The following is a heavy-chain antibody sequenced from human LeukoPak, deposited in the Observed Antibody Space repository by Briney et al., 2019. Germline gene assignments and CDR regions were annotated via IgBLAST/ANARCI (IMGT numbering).Heavy chain of an antibody. J-gene: IGHJ4*02. V-gene: IGHV4-39*01. D-gene: IGHD3-10*01. Sequence: SETLSLTCTVSGGSISSSSYYWGWIRQPPGKGLEWIGSIYYSGSTYYNLSLKSRVTISVDTSKNQFSLKLSSVTAADTAVYYCASGPLILGVVYYFDYWGQGTLVTVSS. CDR1: GGSISSSSYY. CDR3: ASGPLILGVVYYFDY. CDR2: IYYSGST.